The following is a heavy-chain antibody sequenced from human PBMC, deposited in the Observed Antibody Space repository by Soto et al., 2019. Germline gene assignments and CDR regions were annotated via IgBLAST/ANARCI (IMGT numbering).Heavy chain of an antibody. J-gene: IGHJ4*02. V-gene: IGHV4-59*01. D-gene: IGHD6-19*01. CDR2: IYYTGNT. Sequence: SETLSLTCSVSGDSISNYYWSWIRQPPGKGLEWIGYIYYTGNTKNNPSLRSRVTISVDTSKNQFSLKLSSVTAADTAVYYCARGATVAGTYSYWGQGTLVTVSS. CDR3: ARGATVAGTYSY. CDR1: GDSISNYY.